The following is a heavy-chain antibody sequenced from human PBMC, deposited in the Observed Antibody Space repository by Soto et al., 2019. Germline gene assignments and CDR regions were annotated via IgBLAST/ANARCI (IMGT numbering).Heavy chain of an antibody. V-gene: IGHV1-2*02. CDR3: ARSLTEGYCTITGCYTRPLYGMDV. D-gene: IGHD2-2*02. CDR1: GGTFSSYA. J-gene: IGHJ6*02. CDR2: INPNSGGT. Sequence: GASVKVSCKVSGGTFSSYAISWVRQAPGQGLEWMGWINPNSGGTNYAQKFQGRVTVTRDTPTSTAYMELSRLTSDDTAVYYCARSLTEGYCTITGCYTRPLYGMDVWGQGTTVTVSS.